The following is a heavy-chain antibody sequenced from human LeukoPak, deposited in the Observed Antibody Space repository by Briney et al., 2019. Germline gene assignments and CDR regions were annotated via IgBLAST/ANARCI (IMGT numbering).Heavy chain of an antibody. D-gene: IGHD2-2*01. CDR1: GYTFTGYY. Sequence: GASVKVSCKASGYTFTGYYMHWVRQAPGQGLEWMGWINPNSGGTNYAQKFQGRVTMTRDTSISTAYMELSRLRSDDTAVYYCARAPSSAVNWFDPWGQGTLVTVSS. V-gene: IGHV1-2*02. CDR2: INPNSGGT. CDR3: ARAPSSAVNWFDP. J-gene: IGHJ5*02.